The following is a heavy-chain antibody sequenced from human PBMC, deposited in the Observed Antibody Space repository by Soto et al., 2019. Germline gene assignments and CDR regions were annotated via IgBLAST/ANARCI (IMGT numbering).Heavy chain of an antibody. V-gene: IGHV3-33*01. D-gene: IGHD3-10*01. CDR3: ARDTSRAMVRIYYGMDV. Sequence: QVQLVESGGGVVQPGRSLRLSCAASGFTFSSYGMHWVRQAPGKGLEWVAVIWYDGSNKYYADSVKGRFTISRDNSKNSLYLQRNSLRADDTAVYYWARDTSRAMVRIYYGMDVWGQGTTVTVSS. CDR2: IWYDGSNK. J-gene: IGHJ6*02. CDR1: GFTFSSYG.